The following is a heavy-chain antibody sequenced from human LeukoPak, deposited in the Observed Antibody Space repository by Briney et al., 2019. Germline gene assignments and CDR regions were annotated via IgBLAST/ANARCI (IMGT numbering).Heavy chain of an antibody. CDR2: INPHSGGT. Sequence: ASVKVSCKASGYTFTGYYIHWVRQAPGQGLEWMGWINPHSGGTNYAQKFQGGVAMTRDTSITTAYMELSSLRSDDTAVYYCARDVGEYCSSTNCYASHYWGQGTLVTVSS. CDR3: ARDVGEYCSSTNCYASHY. J-gene: IGHJ4*02. D-gene: IGHD2-2*01. V-gene: IGHV1-2*02. CDR1: GYTFTGYY.